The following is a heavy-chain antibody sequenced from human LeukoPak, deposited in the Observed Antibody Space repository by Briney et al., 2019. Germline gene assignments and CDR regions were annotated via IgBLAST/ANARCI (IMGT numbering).Heavy chain of an antibody. CDR3: ARGEKKTYSSSWYGIDY. CDR1: GFTFSSYA. D-gene: IGHD6-13*01. V-gene: IGHV3-30*04. J-gene: IGHJ4*02. Sequence: GGSLRLSCAASGFTFSSYAMHWVRQAPGKGLEWVAVIPYDGSNKYYADSVKGRFTISRDNSKNTLYLQMNSLRAEDTAVYYCARGEKKTYSSSWYGIDYWGQGTLVTVSS. CDR2: IPYDGSNK.